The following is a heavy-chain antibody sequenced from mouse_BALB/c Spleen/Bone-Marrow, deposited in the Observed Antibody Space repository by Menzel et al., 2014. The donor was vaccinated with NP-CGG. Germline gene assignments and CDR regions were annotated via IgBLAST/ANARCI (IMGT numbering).Heavy chain of an antibody. CDR1: GITVXSYA. V-gene: IGHV5-6-5*01. J-gene: IGHJ2*01. CDR2: IGSGGRK. D-gene: IGHD2-13*01. CDR3: ARGGMTPFDF. Sequence: DVMLVESGGGLVKPGGSLKLSCEASGITVXSYAMSWVRQTPEKRLEWVASIGSGGRKHYPDSVEGRLTISRDNARNILYLQVSSLRSEDTAMYYCARGGMTPFDFWGQGITLTVSS.